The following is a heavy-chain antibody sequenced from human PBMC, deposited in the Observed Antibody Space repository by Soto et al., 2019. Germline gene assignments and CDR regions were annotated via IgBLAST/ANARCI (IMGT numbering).Heavy chain of an antibody. CDR1: GYTFTSYG. Sequence: ASVKVSCKASGYTFTSYGISWVRQAPGQGLVWMGWISAYNGNTNYAQKLQGRVTMTTDTSTSTAYMELRSLRSDDTAVYYCARAGYYDSSGYPIDYWGQGTLVTVSS. D-gene: IGHD3-22*01. CDR2: ISAYNGNT. J-gene: IGHJ4*02. V-gene: IGHV1-18*01. CDR3: ARAGYYDSSGYPIDY.